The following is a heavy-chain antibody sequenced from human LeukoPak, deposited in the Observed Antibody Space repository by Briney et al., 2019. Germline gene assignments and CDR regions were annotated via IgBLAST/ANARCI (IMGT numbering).Heavy chain of an antibody. J-gene: IGHJ4*01. V-gene: IGHV3-23*01. CDR3: GKERYGSSSVVDY. D-gene: IGHD6-6*01. Sequence: PGGSLRLSCEASGSTFSSNARNWFRQAPGKGWEWVSGITGSGDSTYYADSVKGRFTISRDNSKNTVYLQMNSLRVEDTAVYHCGKERYGSSSVVDYWGHGTLVTVSS. CDR2: ITGSGDST. CDR1: GSTFSSNA.